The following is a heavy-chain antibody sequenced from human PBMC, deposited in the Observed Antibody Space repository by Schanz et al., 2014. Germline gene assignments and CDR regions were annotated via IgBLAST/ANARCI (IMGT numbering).Heavy chain of an antibody. D-gene: IGHD2-8*02. CDR2: INTSGGSR. V-gene: IGHV3-23*04. CDR1: GSTFSAEG. Sequence: VQLVETGGGGVKTGRSLRTGGAASGSTFSAEGMNWVRQAPGQGLEWVSGINTSGGSRYYAESVKGRPTISRDNSKNLVVLQMNSLRVDDTAVYYCTKEDATALWYWEHWGQGTL. J-gene: IGHJ1*01. CDR3: TKEDATALWYWEH.